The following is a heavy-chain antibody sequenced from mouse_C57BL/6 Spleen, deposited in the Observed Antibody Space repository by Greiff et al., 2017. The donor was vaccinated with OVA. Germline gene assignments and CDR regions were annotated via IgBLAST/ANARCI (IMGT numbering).Heavy chain of an antibody. D-gene: IGHD2-4*01. CDR2: INPYNGDT. J-gene: IGHJ3*01. CDR3: ARPYYDYDAWFAY. CDR1: GYSFTGYF. Sequence: EVKLMESGPELVKPGDSVKISCKASGYSFTGYFMNWVMQSHGKSLEWIGRINPYNGDTFYNQKFKGKATLTVDKSSSTAHMELRSLTSEDSAVYYCARPYYDYDAWFAYWGQGTLVTVSA. V-gene: IGHV1-20*01.